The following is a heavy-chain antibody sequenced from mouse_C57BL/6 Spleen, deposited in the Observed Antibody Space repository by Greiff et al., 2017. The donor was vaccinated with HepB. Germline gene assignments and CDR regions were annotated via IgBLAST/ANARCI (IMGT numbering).Heavy chain of an antibody. D-gene: IGHD2-5*01. CDR1: GYTFTSYW. CDR3: ARGAYYSNYYFDY. Sequence: VQLQQPGAELVKPGASVKMSCKASGYTFTSYWITWVKQRPGQGLEWIGDIYPGSGSTNYNEKFESKATLTVDTSSSTAYMQLSSLTSEDSAVYYCARGAYYSNYYFDYWGQGTTLTVSS. V-gene: IGHV1-55*01. J-gene: IGHJ2*01. CDR2: IYPGSGST.